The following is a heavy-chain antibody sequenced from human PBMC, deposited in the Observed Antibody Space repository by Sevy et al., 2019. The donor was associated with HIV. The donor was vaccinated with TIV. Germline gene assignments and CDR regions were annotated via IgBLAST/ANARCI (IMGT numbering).Heavy chain of an antibody. D-gene: IGHD2-2*02. CDR3: ATQSWGIVVVPAAIVPGAFDI. Sequence: ASVKVSCKVFGYTLTELSMHWVRQAPGKGLEWMGGFDPEDGETIYAQKFQGRVTMTEDTSTDTAYMELSSLRSEDTAVYYCATQSWGIVVVPAAIVPGAFDIWGQGTMVTVSS. V-gene: IGHV1-24*01. CDR2: FDPEDGET. J-gene: IGHJ3*02. CDR1: GYTLTELS.